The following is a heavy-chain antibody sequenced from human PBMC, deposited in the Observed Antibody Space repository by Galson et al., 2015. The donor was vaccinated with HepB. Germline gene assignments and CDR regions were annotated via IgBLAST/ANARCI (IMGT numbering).Heavy chain of an antibody. D-gene: IGHD3-22*01. J-gene: IGHJ3*02. CDR2: ISGSGGST. CDR3: AKGGDYDSSGLGAFDI. CDR1: GFTFSSYA. V-gene: IGHV3-23*01. Sequence: SLRLSCAASGFTFSSYAMSWVRQAPGKGLEWVSAISGSGGSTYYADSVKGRFTISRDNSENTLYLQMNSLRAEDTAVYYCAKGGDYDSSGLGAFDIWGQGTMVTVSS.